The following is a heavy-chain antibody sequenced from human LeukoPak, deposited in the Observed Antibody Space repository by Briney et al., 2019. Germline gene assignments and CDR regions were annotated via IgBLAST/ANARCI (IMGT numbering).Heavy chain of an antibody. CDR1: GFTFSSYA. CDR3: ARGMREYFSGGNCYSSTTYHNDY. Sequence: GGSLRLSCAASGFTFSSYAMHWVRQAPGKGLEWVAVISYDGSNKYYADSVKGRFTISRDNSKNTLYLQMNSLRAEDTAVYYFARGMREYFSGGNCYSSTTYHNDYWGQGTLVTVSS. CDR2: ISYDGSNK. V-gene: IGHV3-30-3*01. J-gene: IGHJ4*02. D-gene: IGHD2-15*01.